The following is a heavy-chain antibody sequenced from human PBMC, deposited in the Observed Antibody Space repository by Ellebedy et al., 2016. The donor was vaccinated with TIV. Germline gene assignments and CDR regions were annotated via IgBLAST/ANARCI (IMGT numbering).Heavy chain of an antibody. CDR3: ARGRYCSGGSCPAPAYYYYGMDV. CDR1: GGSISSYY. V-gene: IGHV4-59*01. Sequence: MPSETLSLTCTVSGGSISSYYWSWIRQPPGKGLEWIGYIYYSGSTNNNPSLRSRVTTSLDTSKNQFSLKLSSVTAADTAVYYCARGRYCSGGSCPAPAYYYYGMDVWGQGTTVTVSS. D-gene: IGHD2-15*01. J-gene: IGHJ6*02. CDR2: IYYSGST.